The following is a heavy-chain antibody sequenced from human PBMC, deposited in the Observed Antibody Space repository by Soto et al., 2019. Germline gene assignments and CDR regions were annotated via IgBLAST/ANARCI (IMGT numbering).Heavy chain of an antibody. Sequence: ASVKVSCKASGYTFTSYAMHWVRQAPGQRLEWMGWINAGNGNTKYSQKFQGRVTITRDTSASTAYMELSSLRSEDTAVYYCARDRGGGTHYNYYYYGMDVWGQGTTVTVSS. V-gene: IGHV1-3*01. J-gene: IGHJ6*02. D-gene: IGHD2-15*01. CDR1: GYTFTSYA. CDR3: ARDRGGGTHYNYYYYGMDV. CDR2: INAGNGNT.